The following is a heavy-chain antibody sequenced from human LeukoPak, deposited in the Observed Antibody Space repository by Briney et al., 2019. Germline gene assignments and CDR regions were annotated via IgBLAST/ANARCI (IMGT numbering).Heavy chain of an antibody. CDR3: ARGPSYGSGIYYFDY. V-gene: IGHV4-59*01. CDR1: GGSITTYY. D-gene: IGHD3-10*01. Sequence: PSETLSLTCTVSGGSITTYYWSWIRQPPGKGLEWIGYIYFSGSTVYNPSLKSQFTISIDTSQNQFSLRLNSVTAAGTAVYYCARGPSYGSGIYYFDYWGQGTLVTVSS. CDR2: IYFSGST. J-gene: IGHJ4*02.